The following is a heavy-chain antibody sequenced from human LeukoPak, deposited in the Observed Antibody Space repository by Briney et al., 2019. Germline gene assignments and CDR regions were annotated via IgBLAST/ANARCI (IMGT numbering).Heavy chain of an antibody. CDR2: INPAGGST. D-gene: IGHD3-16*01. Sequence: AASVKVSCKASGYSFTNYYIHWVRQAPGQGLEWMGFINPAGGSTTYTQKFQGRVSVTKDMSTSSVRLELISLKSENTAVYYCARSRGYYFDYWGQGTLVTVSS. CDR1: GYSFTNYY. CDR3: ARSRGYYFDY. J-gene: IGHJ4*02. V-gene: IGHV1-46*01.